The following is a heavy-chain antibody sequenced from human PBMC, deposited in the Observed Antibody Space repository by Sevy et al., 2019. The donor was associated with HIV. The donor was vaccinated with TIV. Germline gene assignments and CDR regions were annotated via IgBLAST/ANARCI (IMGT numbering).Heavy chain of an antibody. D-gene: IGHD3-22*01. V-gene: IGHV3-23*01. CDR1: GFTFTSYA. CDR2: IYGSGGAT. CDR3: AGGRYDSSVSFDAFDI. Sequence: GGSLRLSCKPSGFTFTSYAMSWVRQAPGKGLEWVSTIYGSGGATYYADSGKGRFTISRDNSKNTLYLQMNSLRIEDTAVYYCAGGRYDSSVSFDAFDIWGQGTMVTVSS. J-gene: IGHJ3*02.